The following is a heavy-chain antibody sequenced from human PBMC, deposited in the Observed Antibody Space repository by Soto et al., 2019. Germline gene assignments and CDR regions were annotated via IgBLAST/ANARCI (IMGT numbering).Heavy chain of an antibody. Sequence: PSETLSLTCTVSGGSISSYYWSWIRQPPGKGLEWIGYIYYSGSTNYNPSLKSRVTISVDTSKNQFSLKLSSVTAADTAVYYCARAKLGAKDYFDDWGKGTLVPVAS. J-gene: IGHJ4*02. CDR3: ARAKLGAKDYFDD. D-gene: IGHD1-26*01. CDR1: GGSISSYY. V-gene: IGHV4-59*01. CDR2: IYYSGST.